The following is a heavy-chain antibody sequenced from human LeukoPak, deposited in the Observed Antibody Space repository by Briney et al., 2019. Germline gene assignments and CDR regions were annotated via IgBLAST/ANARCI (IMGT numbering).Heavy chain of an antibody. Sequence: GASVKVSCKASGGTFSSYAISWVRQAPGQGLEWMGGIIPIFGTANYAQKFQGRVTITADESTSTAYMELSSLRSEDTAVYYCARVPPSTTPHCYYYYGMDVWGQGTTVTVSS. CDR3: ARVPPSTTPHCYYYYGMDV. J-gene: IGHJ6*02. CDR1: GGTFSSYA. V-gene: IGHV1-69*13. CDR2: IIPIFGTA. D-gene: IGHD2-15*01.